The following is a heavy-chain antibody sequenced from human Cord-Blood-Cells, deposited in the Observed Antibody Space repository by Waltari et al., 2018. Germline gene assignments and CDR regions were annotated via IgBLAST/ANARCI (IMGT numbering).Heavy chain of an antibody. CDR1: GGTFSIYA. CDR2: IIPILGTA. J-gene: IGHJ3*02. CDR3: ASVGFGSGSYAVDI. D-gene: IGHD3-10*01. V-gene: IGHV1-69*06. Sequence: VQLVQSGAAVTKPGSSVRVSSTASGGTFSIYAILRVPPSPGKGLEWMGGIIPILGTANHAQKFQGRVTMTADKSTSTAYMELSSLRSEYTAVYYCASVGFGSGSYAVDIWGQGTMVTVSS.